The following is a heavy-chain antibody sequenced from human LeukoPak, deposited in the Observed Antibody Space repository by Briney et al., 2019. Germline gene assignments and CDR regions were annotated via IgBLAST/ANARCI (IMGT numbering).Heavy chain of an antibody. CDR2: ISSSGSTI. D-gene: IGHD3-10*02. V-gene: IGHV3-48*03. CDR1: GGSFSSYE. Sequence: PSETLSLTCAVYGGSFSSYEMNWVRQAPGKGLEWVSYISSSGSTIYYADSVKGRFTISRDNAKNSLYLQMNSLRAEDTAVYYCAELGITMIGGVWGKGTTVTISS. J-gene: IGHJ6*04. CDR3: AELGITMIGGV.